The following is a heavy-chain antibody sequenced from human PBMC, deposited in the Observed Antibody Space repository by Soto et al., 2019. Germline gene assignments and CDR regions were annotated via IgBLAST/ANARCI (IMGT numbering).Heavy chain of an antibody. D-gene: IGHD3-3*01. CDR3: ATGPGAPLILAYHGRHS. V-gene: IGHV3-48*02. J-gene: IGHJ6*02. Sequence: CVLQAPGRGLEWVAYITSSSDTIYYSDSVKGRFTISRDNGKNSLFLQMNSLRDEDTAVYYFATGPGAPLILAYHGRHSCGPGIPVT. CDR2: ITSSSDTI.